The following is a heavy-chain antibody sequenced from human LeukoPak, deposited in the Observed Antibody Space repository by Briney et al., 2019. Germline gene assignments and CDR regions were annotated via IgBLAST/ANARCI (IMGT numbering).Heavy chain of an antibody. CDR3: ARGSSSSVFYYYYGMDV. J-gene: IGHJ6*02. V-gene: IGHV4-59*01. CDR1: GGSISSYY. CDR2: IYYSGST. D-gene: IGHD6-6*01. Sequence: PSETLPLTCTVSGGSISSYYWSWIRQPPGKGLEWIGYIYYSGSTNYNPSLKSRVTISVDTSKNQFSLKLSSVTAADTAVYYCARGSSSSVFYYYYGMDVWGQGTTVTVSS.